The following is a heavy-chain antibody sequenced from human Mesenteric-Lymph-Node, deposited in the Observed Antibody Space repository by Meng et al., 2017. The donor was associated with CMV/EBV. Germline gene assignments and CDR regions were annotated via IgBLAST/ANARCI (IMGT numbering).Heavy chain of an antibody. CDR3: ARVQLPLGLIYYYYGMDV. V-gene: IGHV3-48*04. D-gene: IGHD2-2*01. CDR1: GFTFSSYS. Sequence: ETLSLTCAASGFTFSSYSMNWVRQAPGKGLEWVSYISSSSSTIYYADSVKGRFTISRDNAKNSLYLQMNSLRAEDTAVYYCARVQLPLGLIYYYYGMDVWGQGTTVTVSS. CDR2: ISSSSSTI. J-gene: IGHJ6*02.